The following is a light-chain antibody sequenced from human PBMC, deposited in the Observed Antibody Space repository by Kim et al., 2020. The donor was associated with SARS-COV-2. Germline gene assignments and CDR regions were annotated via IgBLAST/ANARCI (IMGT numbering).Light chain of an antibody. CDR3: SAWDFSLNGWV. J-gene: IGLJ3*02. CDR1: SNNVGNQG. CDR2: GDN. V-gene: IGLV10-54*01. Sequence: RQTATLTCTGNSNNVGNQGAAWLQQHQGHPPKLLSYGDNSRPSGISERLSASRSGNTASLTITGLQPEDEADYYCSAWDFSLNGWVFGGGTKLTVL.